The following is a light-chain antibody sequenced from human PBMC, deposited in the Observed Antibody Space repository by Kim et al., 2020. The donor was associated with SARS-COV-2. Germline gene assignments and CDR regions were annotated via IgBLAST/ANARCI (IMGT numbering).Light chain of an antibody. J-gene: IGLJ3*02. CDR3: SAWDSSLNAWV. CDR1: NSKDANQG. V-gene: IGLV10-54*04. CDR2: RNN. Sequence: SQTATPPYPGKNSKDANQGAAWLQHHPIHPPKPLSYRNNTRPSGISERFSASRSGNTASLTITGLQPEDKTDYYCSAWDSSLNAWVFGGGTQLTVL.